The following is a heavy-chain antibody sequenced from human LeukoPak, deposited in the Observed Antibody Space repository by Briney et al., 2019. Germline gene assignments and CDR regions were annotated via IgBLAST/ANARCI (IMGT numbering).Heavy chain of an antibody. CDR2: IYYSGTT. CDR3: ARAFTFPNWFDP. V-gene: IGHV4-39*01. D-gene: IGHD2/OR15-2a*01. J-gene: IGHJ5*02. CDR1: GGSISSSSFY. Sequence: SETLSLTCTVSGGSISSSSFYWAWIRQPPGKGLEWIGSIYYSGTTYYNPSVKSRVTMSVDTSKKQFSLQLSSVTAADTAVYYCARAFTFPNWFDPWGQGALVTVSS.